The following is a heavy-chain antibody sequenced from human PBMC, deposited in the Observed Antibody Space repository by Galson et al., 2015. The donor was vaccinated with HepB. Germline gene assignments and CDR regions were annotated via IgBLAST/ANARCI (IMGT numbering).Heavy chain of an antibody. J-gene: IGHJ6*02. Sequence: SVKVSCKASGYTFTNYAMNWVRQAPGQRLEWMAWINAGNGNTKYSQKFQGRVTITRDTSASTAYMELSSLKSEDTAVYYCARAVLFGVVGGMDVRGQGTTVTVSS. CDR1: GYTFTNYA. D-gene: IGHD3-3*01. V-gene: IGHV1-3*01. CDR3: ARAVLFGVVGGMDV. CDR2: INAGNGNT.